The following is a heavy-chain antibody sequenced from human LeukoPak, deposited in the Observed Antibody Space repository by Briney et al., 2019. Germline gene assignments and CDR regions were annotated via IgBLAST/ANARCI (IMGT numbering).Heavy chain of an antibody. V-gene: IGHV3-33*01. Sequence: GGSLRLSCTSSGFTFGDFGMHWVRQVPGKGLEWVAVTWYDGNNKYYADSVKGRFAISRDNSKNTLYLQMNSLRAEDTAVYHCARGAGTIFGEYYYYMDVWGKGTAVTVSS. J-gene: IGHJ6*03. CDR2: TWYDGNNK. D-gene: IGHD3-3*01. CDR1: GFTFGDFG. CDR3: ARGAGTIFGEYYYYMDV.